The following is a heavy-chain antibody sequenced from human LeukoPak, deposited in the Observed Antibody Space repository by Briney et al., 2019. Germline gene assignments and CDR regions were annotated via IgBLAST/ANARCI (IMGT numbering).Heavy chain of an antibody. V-gene: IGHV1-8*03. J-gene: IGHJ4*02. D-gene: IGHD3-16*01. CDR3: ARGKLWGTFDY. CDR1: GYTFTGYY. Sequence: ASVKVSCKASGYTFTGYYMHWVRQAPGQGLEWMGWINPNSGNTGYAQKFQGRVTITRNTSISTAYMELSSLRSEDTAVYYCARGKLWGTFDYWGQGTLVTVSS. CDR2: INPNSGNT.